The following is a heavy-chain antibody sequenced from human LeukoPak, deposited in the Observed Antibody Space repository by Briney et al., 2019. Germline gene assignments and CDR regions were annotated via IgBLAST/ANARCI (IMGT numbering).Heavy chain of an antibody. CDR3: ATDKGAAPEERADY. CDR2: ITSDGGIT. Sequence: GGSLRLSCAASGFAFSSYWMHWVRQPPEKGLLWVSRITSDGGITRYADSVKGRFTISRDNAKNTLYLQMNSLRAEDTAVYYCATDKGAAPEERADYWGQGTLVTVSS. V-gene: IGHV3-74*01. D-gene: IGHD1-1*01. J-gene: IGHJ4*02. CDR1: GFAFSSYW.